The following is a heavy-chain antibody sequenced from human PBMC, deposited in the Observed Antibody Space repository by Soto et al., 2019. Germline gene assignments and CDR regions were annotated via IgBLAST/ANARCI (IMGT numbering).Heavy chain of an antibody. CDR1: GYTFTSYD. CDR2: MNPNSGNT. V-gene: IGHV1-8*01. Sequence: ASVKVSCKASGYTFTSYDINWVRQATGQGLEWMGWMNPNSGNTGYAQKFQGRVTMTRNTSISTAYMELSSLRSEDTAVYYCASAPYYDFGSGSKYYYGMDVWGQGTTVTVSS. D-gene: IGHD3-3*01. J-gene: IGHJ6*02. CDR3: ASAPYYDFGSGSKYYYGMDV.